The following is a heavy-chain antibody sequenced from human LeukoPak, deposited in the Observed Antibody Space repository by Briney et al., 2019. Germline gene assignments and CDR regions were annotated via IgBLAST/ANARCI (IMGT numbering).Heavy chain of an antibody. V-gene: IGHV1-18*01. Sequence: ASVKVSCKASGYTFTSYGICWVRQAAGQGLEWMGWISAYNGKTNHAQNFQGRVTMTTDTSTSTAYMELRSLRSDDTAVYYCARDGKQQLGFDYWGQGTLVTVSS. J-gene: IGHJ4*02. CDR2: ISAYNGKT. D-gene: IGHD6-13*01. CDR1: GYTFTSYG. CDR3: ARDGKQQLGFDY.